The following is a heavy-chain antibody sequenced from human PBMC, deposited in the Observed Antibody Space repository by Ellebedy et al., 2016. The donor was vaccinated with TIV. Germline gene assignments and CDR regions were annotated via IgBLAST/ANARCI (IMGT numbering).Heavy chain of an antibody. CDR2: IFPNYKE. V-gene: IGHV2-26*01. J-gene: IGHJ4*02. Sequence: SGPTLVKPTETLTLTCTVSGFSLTNIIMGVSWFRQPPGKALEWLAHIFPNYKESYSASLKRRLTISKDTAKSQVVLTMSNMDPVDAATYYCARTLRYCGGDCSFLFDFWGPGTLVAVSS. D-gene: IGHD2-21*02. CDR1: GFSLTNIIMG. CDR3: ARTLRYCGGDCSFLFDF.